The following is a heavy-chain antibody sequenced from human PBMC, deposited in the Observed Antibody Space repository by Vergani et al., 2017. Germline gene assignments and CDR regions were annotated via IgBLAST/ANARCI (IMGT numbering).Heavy chain of an antibody. D-gene: IGHD6-19*01. J-gene: IGHJ5*02. CDR2: ISWDGGST. CDR3: AKALSGWSXFDP. Sequence: EVQLVESGGVVVQPGGSLRLSCAASGFTFDDYTMHWVRQAPGKGLEWVSLISWDGGSTYYADSVKGRFTISRDNSKNSLYLQMNSLRTEDTTLYYCAKALSGWSXFDPWGQGTLVTVSS. V-gene: IGHV3-43*01. CDR1: GFTFDDYT.